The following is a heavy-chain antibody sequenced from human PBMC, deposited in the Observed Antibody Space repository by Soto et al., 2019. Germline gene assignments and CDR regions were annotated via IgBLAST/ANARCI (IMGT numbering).Heavy chain of an antibody. V-gene: IGHV1-69*12. CDR1: GGTFSTSA. CDR3: ARDKDRQQLGGNYYYILDV. D-gene: IGHD3-3*02. J-gene: IGHJ6*02. CDR2: IMPVFATP. Sequence: QVQLVQSGADVKKPGSSVKVSCKASGGTFSTSAISWVRQAPGQGLEWVGGIMPVFATPDYAQKFQGRVTITADESTTTAYLELTSLRTDDTAVYYCARDKDRQQLGGNYYYILDVWGQGTAITVSS.